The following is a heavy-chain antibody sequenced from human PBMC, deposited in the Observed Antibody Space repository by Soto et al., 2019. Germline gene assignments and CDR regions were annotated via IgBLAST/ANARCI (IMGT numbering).Heavy chain of an antibody. V-gene: IGHV1-69*13. Sequence: ASVKVSCKASGVTFSRYAINWLRQAPGQGLEWMGGIIPVFGKANYAQKFQGRVTITADESTTTGYMELRSLTSEDTAVYYCARDGTLYDSSAYYYVYWGQGTLVTVSS. J-gene: IGHJ4*02. CDR2: IIPVFGKA. D-gene: IGHD3-22*01. CDR3: ARDGTLYDSSAYYYVY. CDR1: GVTFSRYA.